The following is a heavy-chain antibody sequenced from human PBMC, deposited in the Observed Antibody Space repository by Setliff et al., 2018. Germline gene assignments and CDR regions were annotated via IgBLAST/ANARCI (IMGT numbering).Heavy chain of an antibody. V-gene: IGHV7-4-1*02. J-gene: IGHJ4*02. CDR1: GYTFTSYD. CDR3: ARAWYYNFWSGSQIEY. Sequence: ASVKVSCKASGYTFTSYDINWVRQATGQGLEWMGWINTNTGNPTYAQGFTGRFVFSLDTSVSTAYLQISSLKAEDTAVYYCARAWYYNFWSGSQIEYWGQGTLVTVSS. D-gene: IGHD3-3*01. CDR2: INTNTGNP.